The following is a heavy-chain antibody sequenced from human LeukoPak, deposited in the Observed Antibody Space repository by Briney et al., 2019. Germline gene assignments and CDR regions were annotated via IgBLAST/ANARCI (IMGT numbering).Heavy chain of an antibody. D-gene: IGHD3-22*01. Sequence: SETLSLTCTVSGGSMGSYYWSWIRQPPGKGLQWIGSIHYSGSTRYNPSLKSRITISKDTSRNQFSLSLSSVTAADTAVYYCARHERYYDSRGVDYWGQGTLVTVSS. J-gene: IGHJ4*02. CDR2: IHYSGST. CDR3: ARHERYYDSRGVDY. CDR1: GGSMGSYY. V-gene: IGHV4-59*08.